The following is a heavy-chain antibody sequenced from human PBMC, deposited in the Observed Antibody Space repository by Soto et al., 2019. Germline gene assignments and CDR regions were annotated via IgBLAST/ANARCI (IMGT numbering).Heavy chain of an antibody. CDR1: GFTFSSYA. J-gene: IGHJ5*02. V-gene: IGHV3-30-3*01. D-gene: IGHD1-26*01. Sequence: GGSLRLSCAASGFTFSSYAMHWVRQAPGKGLEWVAVISYDGSNKYYADSVKGRFTISRDNSRNTLYLQMNSLRAEDTAVYYCAGYIVGATFGFDPWGQGTLVTVSS. CDR2: ISYDGSNK. CDR3: AGYIVGATFGFDP.